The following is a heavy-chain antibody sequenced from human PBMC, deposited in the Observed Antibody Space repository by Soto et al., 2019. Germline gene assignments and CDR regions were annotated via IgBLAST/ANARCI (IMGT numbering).Heavy chain of an antibody. D-gene: IGHD2-2*01. CDR2: IKSKTDGGTT. CDR3: TTVWSDCSSTSCYLFDY. V-gene: IGHV3-15*01. CDR1: GFTFSNAW. Sequence: VGSLRLSCAASGFTFSNAWMSWVHQAPGKGLEWVGRIKSKTDGGTTDYAAPVKGRFTISRDDSKNTLYLQMNSLKTEDTAVYYCTTVWSDCSSTSCYLFDYWGQGTLVTVSS. J-gene: IGHJ4*02.